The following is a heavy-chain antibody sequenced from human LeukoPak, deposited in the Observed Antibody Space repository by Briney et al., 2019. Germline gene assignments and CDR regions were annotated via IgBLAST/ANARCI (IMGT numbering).Heavy chain of an antibody. D-gene: IGHD6-13*01. Sequence: NASETLSLTCTVSGGSISSYYWSWIRQPPGKGLEWIGYIYYGGSTNYNPSFKSRVTISVDTSKNQFSLKLSSVTAADTAVYYCARVLPGYSSSWYYFDYWGQGTLVTVSS. V-gene: IGHV4-59*01. CDR2: IYYGGST. CDR1: GGSISSYY. J-gene: IGHJ4*02. CDR3: ARVLPGYSSSWYYFDY.